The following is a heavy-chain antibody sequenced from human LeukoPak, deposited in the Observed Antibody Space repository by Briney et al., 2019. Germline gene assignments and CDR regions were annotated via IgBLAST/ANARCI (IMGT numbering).Heavy chain of an antibody. Sequence: QPGGSLRLSCVASGVTFSNYEMNWVRQTPGKGLEWVSHISRSGTTIHYADSVKGRFTVSRDNAKSSLFLQMNSLRVEDTGVYYCAREKDTCHSDCSDYWGPGTLVTVSS. CDR2: ISRSGTTI. D-gene: IGHD2-21*02. V-gene: IGHV3-48*03. CDR1: GVTFSNYE. J-gene: IGHJ4*02. CDR3: AREKDTCHSDCSDY.